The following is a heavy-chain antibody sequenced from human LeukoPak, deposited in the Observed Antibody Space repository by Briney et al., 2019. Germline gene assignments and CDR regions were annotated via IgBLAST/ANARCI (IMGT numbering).Heavy chain of an antibody. Sequence: GGSARLSCTASGFTFGYFAMSWVRQAPGKGLDWVGFIRSKTYGGTTEYAASVKGRFTISRDDSKSVAYLHMNNLKTEDTAVYYCTRARATYYYDSSGYMGGQGPLVTVSS. D-gene: IGHD3-22*01. CDR1: GFTFGYFA. CDR2: IRSKTYGGTT. CDR3: TRARATYYYDSSGYM. J-gene: IGHJ4*02. V-gene: IGHV3-49*04.